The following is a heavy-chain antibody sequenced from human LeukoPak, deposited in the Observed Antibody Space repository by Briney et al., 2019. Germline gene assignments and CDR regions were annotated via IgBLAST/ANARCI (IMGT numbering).Heavy chain of an antibody. V-gene: IGHV4-38-2*01. CDR2: IYHSGGT. Sequence: SETLSLTCAVSGYSISSGYYWGWIRQPPGKGLEWIGSIYHSGGTYYNPSLKSRVTISVDTSKNQFSLKLSSVTAADTAVYYCARRYSSGWHDYWGQGTLVTVSS. D-gene: IGHD6-19*01. CDR1: GYSISSGYY. J-gene: IGHJ4*02. CDR3: ARRYSSGWHDY.